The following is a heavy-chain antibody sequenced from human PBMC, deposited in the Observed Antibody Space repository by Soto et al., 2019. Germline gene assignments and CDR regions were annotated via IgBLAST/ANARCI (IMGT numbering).Heavy chain of an antibody. Sequence: QVQLVQSGAEVRKPGASVKVSCKASGYSFTLYYIHWVRQAPAPGLEWMGMINPNSDNTNYAQRFQGRVSLTRDTSTSTVFLELSGLGSDDTAVYYCARVSAGSSDGYFDYWGQGTLVTVSS. J-gene: IGHJ4*02. CDR2: INPNSDNT. CDR3: ARVSAGSSDGYFDY. CDR1: GYSFTLYY. V-gene: IGHV1-46*01. D-gene: IGHD3-10*01.